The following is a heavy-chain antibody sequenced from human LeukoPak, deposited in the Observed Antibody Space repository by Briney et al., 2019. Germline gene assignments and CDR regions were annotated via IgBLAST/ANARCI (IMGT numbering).Heavy chain of an antibody. D-gene: IGHD3-10*01. CDR3: TRLRGEKASGDY. Sequence: QTGGSLRLSCAASGFTISGSAMHWVRQVSGKGLEWVGRIRSKTNNYATEYAVSVKGRFTISGDDSKNTVYLQMNSLKTEDTAVYYCTRLRGEKASGDYWGQGTLVTVSA. CDR2: IRSKTNNYAT. V-gene: IGHV3-73*01. J-gene: IGHJ4*02. CDR1: GFTISGSA.